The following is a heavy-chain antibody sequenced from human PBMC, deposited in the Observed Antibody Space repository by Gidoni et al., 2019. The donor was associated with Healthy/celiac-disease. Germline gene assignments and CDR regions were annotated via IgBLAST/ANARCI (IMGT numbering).Heavy chain of an antibody. CDR1: GFTFTNSS. V-gene: IGHV3-23*04. D-gene: IGHD4-4*01. Sequence: EVQLVGSGGGLVQPGGSRNLSCAASGFTFTNSSMTWFRQAPGKGLGLVSAISGSGGTTYYADSVKGRFIISRDNSKNTLFLHMNSLRAEDTAVYYCAKKAGLQLSAYFYYYYMDVWGKGTTVTVSS. CDR2: ISGSGGTT. CDR3: AKKAGLQLSAYFYYYYMDV. J-gene: IGHJ6*03.